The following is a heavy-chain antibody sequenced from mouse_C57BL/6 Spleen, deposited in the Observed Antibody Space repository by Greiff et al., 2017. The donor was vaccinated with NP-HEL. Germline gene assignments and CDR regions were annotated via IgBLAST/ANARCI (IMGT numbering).Heavy chain of an antibody. Sequence: QVQLQQSGPELVKPGASVKISCKASGYSFTSYYIHWVKQRPGQGLEWIGWIYPGSGNTKYNEKFKGKATLTADTSSSTAYMQLSSLTSEDSAVYYCARVCRTGPYYFDYWGQGTTLTVSS. J-gene: IGHJ2*01. CDR3: ARVCRTGPYYFDY. CDR1: GYSFTSYY. CDR2: IYPGSGNT. V-gene: IGHV1-66*01. D-gene: IGHD4-1*01.